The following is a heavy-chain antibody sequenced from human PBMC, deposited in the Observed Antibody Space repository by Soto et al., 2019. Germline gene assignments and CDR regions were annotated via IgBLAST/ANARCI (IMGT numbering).Heavy chain of an antibody. V-gene: IGHV1-3*01. CDR2: INAGNGNT. CDR3: ASTYGKRYYFDY. CDR1: GYTFTSYA. D-gene: IGHD4-17*01. J-gene: IGHJ4*02. Sequence: QVQLVQSGAEVKKPGASVKVSCKASGYTFTSYAMHWVRQAPGQRLEWIGWINAGNGNTKYSQKFQVRVTINRDTSACTAYLELSSLRSEDMAVYYCASTYGKRYYFDYWGQGTLVTVSS.